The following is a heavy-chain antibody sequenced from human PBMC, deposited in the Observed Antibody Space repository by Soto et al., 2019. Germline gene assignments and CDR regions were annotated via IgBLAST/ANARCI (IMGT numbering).Heavy chain of an antibody. J-gene: IGHJ6*02. CDR2: MNPNSGNT. V-gene: IGHV1-8*01. CDR3: ARTYYDILSYYYGMDV. Sequence: QVQLVQSGAEVKKPGASVKVSCKASGYTFTSYDINWVRQATGQGLEWMGWMNPNSGNTGYAQKFQGRVTMTRNTSISTAYMELSSLRSEDTAVYYCARTYYDILSYYYGMDVWGQRTTVTVSS. D-gene: IGHD3-9*01. CDR1: GYTFTSYD.